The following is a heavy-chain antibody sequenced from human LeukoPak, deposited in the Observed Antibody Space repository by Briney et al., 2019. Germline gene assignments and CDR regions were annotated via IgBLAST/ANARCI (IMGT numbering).Heavy chain of an antibody. CDR2: INHSGST. Sequence: SETLSLTCAVYGGSFSGYYWSWIRQPPGKGLEWIGEINHSGSTNYNPSLKSRVTISVDTSKNQFSLKLSSVTAADTAVYYCARRPNRVRYSCWFDSWGQGTLVTVSS. CDR3: ARRPNRVRYSCWFDS. CDR1: GGSFSGYY. D-gene: IGHD1-14*01. V-gene: IGHV4-34*01. J-gene: IGHJ5*01.